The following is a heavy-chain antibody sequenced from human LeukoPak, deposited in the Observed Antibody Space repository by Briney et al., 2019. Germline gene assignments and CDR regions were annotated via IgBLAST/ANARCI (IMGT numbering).Heavy chain of an antibody. Sequence: GGSLRLSCAASGFTFSRYWMSWVRQAPGRGLEWVANIKQDGSEKYYVDPVKGRFTISRDNAKNSLYLQMNSLRAEDTAVYYCARDPYSGGYGDYYYYYMDLWGQGTTVTISS. D-gene: IGHD1-26*01. CDR1: GFTFSRYW. V-gene: IGHV3-7*01. J-gene: IGHJ6*03. CDR3: ARDPYSGGYGDYYYYYMDL. CDR2: IKQDGSEK.